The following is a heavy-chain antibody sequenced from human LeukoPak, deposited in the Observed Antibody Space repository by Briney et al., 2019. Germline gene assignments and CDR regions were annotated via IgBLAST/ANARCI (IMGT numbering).Heavy chain of an antibody. D-gene: IGHD2-21*01. Sequence: GGSLRLSCTASGFSFSGHWMHWARQLPGKGLVWVSRISPTGSTTSYADSVKGRFTVSRDNAKNTLYLQMDSLRGEDTAVYYCAKDFRIGYSAHFDYWGQGALVTVSS. CDR2: ISPTGSTT. CDR1: GFSFSGHW. V-gene: IGHV3-74*01. CDR3: AKDFRIGYSAHFDY. J-gene: IGHJ4*02.